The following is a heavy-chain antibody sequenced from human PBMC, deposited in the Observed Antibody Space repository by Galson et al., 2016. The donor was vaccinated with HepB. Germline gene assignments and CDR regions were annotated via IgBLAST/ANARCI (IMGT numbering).Heavy chain of an antibody. CDR1: GGSMFSYY. J-gene: IGHJ3*02. CDR3: ARQYKWNRRAPFDI. Sequence: ETLSLTCTVSGGSMFSYYWSWIRQXPGKGXXWIGYIYYGGTTNYNPSLKSRVIISVDTLKNQFSLKLSSVAAADTALYYCARQYKWNRRAPFDIWGQGTMVTVSS. CDR2: IYYGGTT. D-gene: IGHD1-20*01. V-gene: IGHV4-59*08.